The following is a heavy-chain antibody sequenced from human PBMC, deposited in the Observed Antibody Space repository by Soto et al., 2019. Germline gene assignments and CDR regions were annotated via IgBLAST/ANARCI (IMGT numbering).Heavy chain of an antibody. J-gene: IGHJ4*02. CDR3: ARAERTYYYDSSGSGPLFDY. Sequence: VASVKVSCKASGGTFSSYAISWVRQAPGQGLGWMGGIIPIFGTANYAQKFQGRVTITADESTSTAYMELSSLRSEDTAVYYCARAERTYYYDSSGSGPLFDYWGQGTLVTVSS. CDR1: GGTFSSYA. CDR2: IIPIFGTA. D-gene: IGHD3-22*01. V-gene: IGHV1-69*13.